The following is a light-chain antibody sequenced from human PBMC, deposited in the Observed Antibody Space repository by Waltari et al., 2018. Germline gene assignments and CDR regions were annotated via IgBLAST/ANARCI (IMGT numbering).Light chain of an antibody. CDR1: SGSISSTSY. Sequence: QPVVTQEPSSSVSPGGTVTLTCALTSGSISSTSYTCWYQAIPGHTPRPLVYKAKIRSSGVPDRFYCSVLGNKAVLIITGAQAEDESTYYCLLYMGSGIWVFGGGTKLTVL. CDR2: KAK. J-gene: IGLJ3*02. CDR3: LLYMGSGIWV. V-gene: IGLV8-61*01.